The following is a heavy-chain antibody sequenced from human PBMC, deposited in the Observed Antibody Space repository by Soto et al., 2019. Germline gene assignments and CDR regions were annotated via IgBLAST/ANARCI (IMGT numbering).Heavy chain of an antibody. CDR3: ARERRLPFLAAAGTSSFDY. D-gene: IGHD6-13*01. V-gene: IGHV4-34*01. CDR2: INQSGST. J-gene: IGHJ4*02. CDR1: GGSFSEYY. Sequence: SETLCVTCGVYGGSFSEYYWNGCRQPPGKGLEWIGEINQSGSTHYNPSLKSRVTISVDKSKNQFSLKLSSVTAADTAVYYCARERRLPFLAAAGTSSFDYWGQAPLVTVS.